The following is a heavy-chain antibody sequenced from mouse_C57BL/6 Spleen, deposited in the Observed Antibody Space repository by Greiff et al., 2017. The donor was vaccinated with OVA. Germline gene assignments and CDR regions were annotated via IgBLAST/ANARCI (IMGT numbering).Heavy chain of an antibody. CDR2: IRLKSDNYAT. CDR3: TGPQLGRGLDY. V-gene: IGHV6-3*01. J-gene: IGHJ2*01. CDR1: GFTFSNYW. Sequence: EVQLQESGGGLVQPGGSMKLSCVASGFTFSNYWMNWVRQSPEKGLEWVAQIRLKSDNYATHYAESVKGRFTISRDDSKSSVYLQMNNLRAEDTGIYYCTGPQLGRGLDYWGQGTTLTVSS. D-gene: IGHD4-1*02.